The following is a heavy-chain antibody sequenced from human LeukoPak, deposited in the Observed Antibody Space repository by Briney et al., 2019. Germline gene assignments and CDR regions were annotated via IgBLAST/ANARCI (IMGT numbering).Heavy chain of an antibody. Sequence: ASVTVSCKASGGTFSSYAISWVRQAPGQGLEWMGIINPSGGSTSYAQKFQGRVTMTRDTSTSTVYMELSSLRSEDTAVYYCARDRSPTYYYDSSGYDLDYWGQGTLVTVSS. CDR3: ARDRSPTYYYDSSGYDLDY. V-gene: IGHV1-46*01. CDR1: GGTFSSYA. D-gene: IGHD3-22*01. J-gene: IGHJ4*02. CDR2: INPSGGST.